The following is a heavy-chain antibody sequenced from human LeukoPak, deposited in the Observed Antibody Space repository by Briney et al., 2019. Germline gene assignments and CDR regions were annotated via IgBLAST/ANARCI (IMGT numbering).Heavy chain of an antibody. CDR1: GFTFSRYS. D-gene: IGHD2-2*01. CDR3: AKSHCSSTSCYAFDY. J-gene: IGHJ4*02. CDR2: ISTSSSYI. V-gene: IGHV3-21*01. Sequence: GGSLRLSCAASGFTFSRYSMNWVRQAPGKGLEWVSSISTSSSYIYYAESLKGRFTISRDNAKNSLYLQMNSLRGDDTAVYYCAKSHCSSTSCYAFDYWGQGTLVTVSS.